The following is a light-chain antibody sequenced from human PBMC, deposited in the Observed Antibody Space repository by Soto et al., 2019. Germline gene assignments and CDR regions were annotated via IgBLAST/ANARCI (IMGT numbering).Light chain of an antibody. CDR2: DVS. CDR1: QTVSSS. J-gene: IGKJ4*01. CDR3: QQRSSWPT. Sequence: EIVLTQSPATLSLSPGERATLSCRASQTVSSSLAWFQQKPGQAPRLLIYDVSVRATGIPARFSGSGSGTDFTLTIISLEPEDFAVYYCQQRSSWPTFGGGTKVEIK. V-gene: IGKV3-11*01.